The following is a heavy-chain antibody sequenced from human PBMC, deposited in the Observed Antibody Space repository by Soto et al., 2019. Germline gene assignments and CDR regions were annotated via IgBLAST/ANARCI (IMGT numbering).Heavy chain of an antibody. Sequence: QVQLVQSGAEVKKPGASVKVSCKASGYTFTSYGISWVRQAPGQGLEWMGWISAYNGNTNYAQRLQARVTITTDTSTSTAYIELRSLRSDDTAVYYCARWNSYYGSGSYYRADYWGQGTLVTVSS. D-gene: IGHD3-10*01. V-gene: IGHV1-18*01. J-gene: IGHJ4*02. CDR3: ARWNSYYGSGSYYRADY. CDR1: GYTFTSYG. CDR2: ISAYNGNT.